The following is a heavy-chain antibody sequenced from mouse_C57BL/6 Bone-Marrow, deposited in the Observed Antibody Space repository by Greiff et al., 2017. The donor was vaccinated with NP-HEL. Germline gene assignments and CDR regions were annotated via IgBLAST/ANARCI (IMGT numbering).Heavy chain of an antibody. J-gene: IGHJ2*01. CDR3: ARSLYYYGSSYLYYFDY. D-gene: IGHD1-1*01. V-gene: IGHV1-82*01. CDR2: IYPGDGDT. Sequence: LVKPGASVKISCKASGYAFSSSWMNWVKQRPGKGLEWIGRIYPGDGDTNYNGKFKGKATLTADKSSSTAYMQLSSLTSEDSAVYFCARSLYYYGSSYLYYFDYWGQGTTLTVSS. CDR1: GYAFSSSW.